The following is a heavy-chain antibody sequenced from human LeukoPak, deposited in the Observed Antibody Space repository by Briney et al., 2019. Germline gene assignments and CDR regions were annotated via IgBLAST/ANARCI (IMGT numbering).Heavy chain of an antibody. CDR1: GFTVSSNY. CDR3: ARVDYGDYGFDY. D-gene: IGHD4-17*01. J-gene: IGHJ4*02. V-gene: IGHV3-66*01. Sequence: PGGSLRLSCAASGFTVSSNYMSWVRQAPGKGLEWVSVIYSGGSTYYADSVKGRFTISRDNSKNTLYLQMNSVRAEDTAVYYCARVDYGDYGFDYWGQGTLVTVSS. CDR2: IYSGGST.